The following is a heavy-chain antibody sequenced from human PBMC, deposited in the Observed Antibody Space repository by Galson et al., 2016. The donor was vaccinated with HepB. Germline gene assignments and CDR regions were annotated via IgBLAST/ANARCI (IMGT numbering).Heavy chain of an antibody. CDR2: IYSGGNT. Sequence: SLRLSCAASGFSFSNSGMSWVRQAPGRGLEWVSVIYSGGNTYYADSVQGRLTISRDNSKNTVNLQMNSLRLEDTATYYCAREFRSPSGILEWLLYGAFDIWGQGTMVTVSS. CDR1: GFSFSNSG. V-gene: IGHV3-53*01. D-gene: IGHD3-3*01. J-gene: IGHJ3*02. CDR3: AREFRSPSGILEWLLYGAFDI.